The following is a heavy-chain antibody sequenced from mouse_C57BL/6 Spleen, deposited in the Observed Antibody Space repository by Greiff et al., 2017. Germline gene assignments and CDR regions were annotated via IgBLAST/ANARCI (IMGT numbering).Heavy chain of an antibody. CDR2: IDPETGGT. V-gene: IGHV1-15*01. Sequence: VQLQQSGAELVRPGASVTLSCKASGYTFTDYEMHWVKQTPVHGLEWIGAIDPETGGTAYNQKFKGKAILTADKSSSTAYMELRSLTAEDSAVYYCTREENEGWVAYWGQGTLVTVSA. CDR1: GYTFTDYE. CDR3: TREENEGWVAY. J-gene: IGHJ3*01.